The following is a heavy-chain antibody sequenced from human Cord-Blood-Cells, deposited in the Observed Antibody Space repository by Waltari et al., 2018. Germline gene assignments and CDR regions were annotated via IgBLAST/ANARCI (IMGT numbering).Heavy chain of an antibody. V-gene: IGHV4-34*01. CDR2: INHTGST. CDR1: GASFSGYY. J-gene: IGHJ6*02. CDR3: ARGRLVYGGRYYYYGMDV. Sequence: QVQLQQWGAGLLKPSETLSLTCAVYGASFSGYYWSWIRQPPGKGLEWIGEINHTGSTNYNPSLKRRVTISVDTSKNRFSLNLSSVTAADTAVYYCARGRLVYGGRYYYYGMDVWGQGTTVTVSS. D-gene: IGHD4-17*01.